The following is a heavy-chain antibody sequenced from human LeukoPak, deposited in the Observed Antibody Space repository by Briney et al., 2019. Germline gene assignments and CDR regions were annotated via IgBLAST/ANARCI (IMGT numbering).Heavy chain of an antibody. CDR3: ASGTRSYYYYYMDV. Sequence: ASVKDSCKASGYTFTGYYMHWVRQAPRQGREWRGRINPNRDGTNYAHKYQGRDTMTRDTPLSTAYMELSRLRSDDTAVYYCASGTRSYYYYYMDVWGKGTTVTVSS. CDR2: INPNRDGT. V-gene: IGHV1-2*06. CDR1: GYTFTGYY. J-gene: IGHJ6*03. D-gene: IGHD1-1*01.